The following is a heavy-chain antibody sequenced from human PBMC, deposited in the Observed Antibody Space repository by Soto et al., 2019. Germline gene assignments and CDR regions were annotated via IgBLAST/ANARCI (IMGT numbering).Heavy chain of an antibody. CDR3: AKDPHYYGSGSYYA. D-gene: IGHD3-10*01. CDR1: GFTFSSYA. V-gene: IGHV3-23*01. J-gene: IGHJ5*02. CDR2: ISGSGGST. Sequence: LRLSCAASGFTFSSYAMSWVRQAPGKGLEWVSAISGSGGSTYYADSVKGRFTISRDNSKNTLYLQMNSLRAEDTAVYYCAKDPHYYGSGSYYAWGQGTLVTVSS.